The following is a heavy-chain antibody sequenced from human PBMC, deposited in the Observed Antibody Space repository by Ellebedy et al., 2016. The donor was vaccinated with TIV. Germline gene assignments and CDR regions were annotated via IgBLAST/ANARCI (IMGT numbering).Heavy chain of an antibody. CDR3: ARGVLNSGYYSDY. Sequence: PGGSLRLSCATSGFTFNNYWMSWVRQVPGKGLEWVSRVSSDVTGPTYADSVMGRFIISRDNAKSTVYLQMFSLRPEDTAVYYCARGVLNSGYYSDYWGRGTLVTVSS. V-gene: IGHV3-74*01. J-gene: IGHJ4*02. CDR2: VSSDVTGP. D-gene: IGHD3-22*01. CDR1: GFTFNNYW.